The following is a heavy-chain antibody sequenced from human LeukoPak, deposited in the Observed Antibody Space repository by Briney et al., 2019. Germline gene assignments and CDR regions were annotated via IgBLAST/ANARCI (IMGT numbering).Heavy chain of an antibody. Sequence: PGGSLRLSCAASGFTFSDYYMSWIRQAPGKGLEWVSYISSVSGYTKYADSVRGRFTISRDNAKNSLYLQMNSLRAEDTAVYYCGRVAADATVFDYWGQGTLVTVSS. V-gene: IGHV3-11*05. CDR2: ISSVSGYT. J-gene: IGHJ4*02. D-gene: IGHD4-17*01. CDR1: GFTFSDYY. CDR3: GRVAADATVFDY.